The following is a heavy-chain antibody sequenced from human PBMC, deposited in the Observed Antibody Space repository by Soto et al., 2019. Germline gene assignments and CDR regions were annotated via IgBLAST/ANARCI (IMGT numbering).Heavy chain of an antibody. CDR3: TRGATPRAEGPMGLNWFDP. CDR2: IRSKAYGGTT. D-gene: IGHD1-26*01. J-gene: IGHJ5*02. V-gene: IGHV3-49*03. Sequence: GGSLRLSCTASGFTFGDYAMSWFRQAPGKGLEWVGFIRSKAYGGTTEYAASVKGRFTISRDDSKSIAYLQMNSLKTEGTAVYYCTRGATPRAEGPMGLNWFDPWGQGTLVTVSS. CDR1: GFTFGDYA.